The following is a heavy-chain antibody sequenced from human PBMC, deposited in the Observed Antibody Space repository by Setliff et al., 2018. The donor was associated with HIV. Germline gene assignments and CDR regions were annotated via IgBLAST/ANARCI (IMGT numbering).Heavy chain of an antibody. CDR2: IYPGDSNT. Sequence: GESLKISCKGSGYSFTTYWIGWVRQMPGKGLEWMGIIYPGDSNTKYSPSFQGQVSLSVDKSISTAYLQWSSLKASDTAMYYCATPISITSGSAFDYWGQGTLVTVSS. J-gene: IGHJ4*02. D-gene: IGHD2-2*01. CDR1: GYSFTTYW. CDR3: ATPISITSGSAFDY. V-gene: IGHV5-51*01.